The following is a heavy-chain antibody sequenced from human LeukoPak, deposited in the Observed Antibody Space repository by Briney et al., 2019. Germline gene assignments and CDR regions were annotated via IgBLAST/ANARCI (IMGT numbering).Heavy chain of an antibody. D-gene: IGHD2-2*01. V-gene: IGHV5-51*01. CDR2: IYPGDSDT. J-gene: IGHJ4*02. Sequence: GESLKISCKGSGYSFTSYWIGWVRQMPGEGLEWMGIIYPGDSDTRYSPSFQGQVAISADKSISTAYLQWSSLKASDTAMYYCARSSDCSSTSCYFDYWGQGTLVTVSS. CDR3: ARSSDCSSTSCYFDY. CDR1: GYSFTSYW.